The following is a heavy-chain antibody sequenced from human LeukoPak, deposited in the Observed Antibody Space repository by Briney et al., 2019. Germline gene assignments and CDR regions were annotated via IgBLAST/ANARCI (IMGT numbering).Heavy chain of an antibody. CDR1: GFTLSSYA. V-gene: IGHV3-23*01. CDR2: ISGSGGST. Sequence: GGSLRLSCAASGFTLSSYAMSWVRQAPGKGLEWVSAISGSGGSTYYADSVKGRFTISRDNSKNTLYLQMNSLRAEDTAVYYCASSPRYQLLYYFDYWGQGTLVTVSS. D-gene: IGHD2-2*01. J-gene: IGHJ4*02. CDR3: ASSPRYQLLYYFDY.